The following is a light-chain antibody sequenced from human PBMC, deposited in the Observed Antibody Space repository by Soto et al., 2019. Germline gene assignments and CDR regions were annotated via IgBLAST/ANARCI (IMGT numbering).Light chain of an antibody. Sequence: QSALTQPPSVSGSPGQSVTISCTGTSSDVGGYNYVSWYQQHPGKAPKLILYDVTERPSGVPDRFSGSKSGNTASLTISGLQAEDEADYHCCSYAGSYFFVFGTGTKVTV. CDR2: DVT. V-gene: IGLV2-11*01. J-gene: IGLJ1*01. CDR1: SSDVGGYNY. CDR3: CSYAGSYFFV.